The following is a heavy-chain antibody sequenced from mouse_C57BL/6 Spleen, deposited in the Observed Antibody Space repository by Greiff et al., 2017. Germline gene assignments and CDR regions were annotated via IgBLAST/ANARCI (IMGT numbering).Heavy chain of an antibody. D-gene: IGHD2-4*01. CDR1: GYTFTDYY. CDR3: ARPRDYDGFAY. J-gene: IGHJ3*01. Sequence: EVQLQQSGPELVKPGASLKISCKASGYTFTDYYMNWVKQSHGQSLEWIGDINPNNGGTSYNQKFKGKATLTVDKSSSTAYMELRSLTSEDSAVYYCARPRDYDGFAYWGQGTLVTVSA. V-gene: IGHV1-26*01. CDR2: INPNNGGT.